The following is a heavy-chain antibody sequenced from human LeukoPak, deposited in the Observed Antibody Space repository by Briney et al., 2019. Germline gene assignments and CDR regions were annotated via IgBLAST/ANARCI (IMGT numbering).Heavy chain of an antibody. D-gene: IGHD3-10*01. CDR1: GFTFSSYA. V-gene: IGHV3-23*01. Sequence: GGSLRLSCAASGFTFSSYAMSWVRQAPGKGLEWVSAISGSGGSTYYADSVKGRFTISRDNSKNTLYLQMNSLRAEDTVVYYCAKRMGYYGSGSYYKAFDYWGQGTLVTVSS. CDR2: ISGSGGST. J-gene: IGHJ4*02. CDR3: AKRMGYYGSGSYYKAFDY.